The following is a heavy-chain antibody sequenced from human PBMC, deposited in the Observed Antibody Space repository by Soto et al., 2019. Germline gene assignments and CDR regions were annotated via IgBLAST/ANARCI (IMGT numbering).Heavy chain of an antibody. J-gene: IGHJ4*02. D-gene: IGHD2-8*01. CDR1: GFTFSSYN. V-gene: IGHV3-48*02. Sequence: EVQLVESGGGLVQPGGSLRLSCAASGFTFSSYNMNWGRQAPGKGLEWVSYISSSGSTIYYADSVKGRFTISRDNGNNSLYLQMNSLTDEDTAVYYCARDLRMVYAIDFDYWVQGTLVTVSS. CDR2: ISSSGSTI. CDR3: ARDLRMVYAIDFDY.